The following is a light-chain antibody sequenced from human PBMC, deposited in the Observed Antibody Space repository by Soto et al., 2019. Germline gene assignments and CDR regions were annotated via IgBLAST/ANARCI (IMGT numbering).Light chain of an antibody. J-gene: IGKJ1*01. CDR2: DAS. CDR1: QSVSSSY. Sequence: EIVLKQSPGTLSLSPGERATLSCRASQSVSSSYLAWYQQIPGQAPRLLIYDASSRATGIPDRFSGSGSGTDFTLTISRLEPEDFVVYYCQQKTFGQGTKVDIK. V-gene: IGKV3-20*01. CDR3: QQKT.